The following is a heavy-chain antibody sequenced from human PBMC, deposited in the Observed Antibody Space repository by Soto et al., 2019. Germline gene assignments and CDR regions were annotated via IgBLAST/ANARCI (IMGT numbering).Heavy chain of an antibody. J-gene: IGHJ4*02. V-gene: IGHV3-21*01. CDR2: ISSSSSYI. Sequence: PGGSLRLSCAASGFTFSSYSMNWVRQAPGKGLEWVSSISSSSSYIYYADSVKGRFTISRDNAKNSLYLQMNSLRAEDTAVYYCARGPDSVYAISFIDYWGQGTLVTVSS. CDR3: ARGPDSVYAISFIDY. CDR1: GFTFSSYS. D-gene: IGHD2-8*01.